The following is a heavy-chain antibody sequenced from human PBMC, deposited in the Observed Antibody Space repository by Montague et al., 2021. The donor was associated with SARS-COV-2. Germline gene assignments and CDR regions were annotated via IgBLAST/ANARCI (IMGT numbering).Heavy chain of an antibody. D-gene: IGHD2-15*01. Sequence: SLRLSCASSGFSFSSFVMSWVRQSPGKGLEWVSAITDRGSDTYYXXSLTGRFTISRDNSQNTLYLQMNGLRDDDTAVYYCVKFGDCTGGSCYGFFDYWGQGALVTVSS. J-gene: IGHJ4*02. V-gene: IGHV3-23*01. CDR1: GFSFSSFV. CDR3: VKFGDCTGGSCYGFFDY. CDR2: ITDRGSDT.